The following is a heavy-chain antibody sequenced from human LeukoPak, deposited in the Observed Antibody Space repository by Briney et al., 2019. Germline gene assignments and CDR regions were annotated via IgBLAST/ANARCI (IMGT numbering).Heavy chain of an antibody. D-gene: IGHD3-16*02. Sequence: SQTLSLTCTVSGSSISSGSYYWSWIRQPPGKGLEWIGEINHSGSTNYNPSLKSRVTISVDTSKNQFSLKLSSVTAADTAVYYCARDLHYDYVWGSYRYDYWGQGTLVTVSS. J-gene: IGHJ4*02. CDR2: INHSGST. V-gene: IGHV4-39*07. CDR1: GSSISSGSYY. CDR3: ARDLHYDYVWGSYRYDY.